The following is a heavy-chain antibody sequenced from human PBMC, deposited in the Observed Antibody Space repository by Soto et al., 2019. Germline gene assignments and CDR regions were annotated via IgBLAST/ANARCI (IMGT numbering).Heavy chain of an antibody. CDR2: VKTKSEGETT. Sequence: EVQLVESGGGWVKPGGSLTLSCVASGFTFGDAWMNWVRQAAGKGLEWVGHVKTKSEGETTDYAAPVKGRFTIWRDDSTNTLYLQMNSLISEDTGKYFCTTLGPSWGQGTQVTVSS. V-gene: IGHV3-15*07. J-gene: IGHJ5*02. CDR3: TTLGPS. CDR1: GFTFGDAW.